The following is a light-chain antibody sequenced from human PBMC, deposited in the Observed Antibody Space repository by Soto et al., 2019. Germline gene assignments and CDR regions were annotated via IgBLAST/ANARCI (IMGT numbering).Light chain of an antibody. J-gene: IGKJ4*01. Sequence: DIQMTQSPSSLSASIGDRVTLTCRASQNINNYLHWYQLKPGKAPKXLIYGASGLQSGVPSRFSGSGSGTHLTITISSLQPEDFETDLCQQTYNTPQTFGGGTKVDNK. V-gene: IGKV1-39*01. CDR2: GAS. CDR3: QQTYNTPQT. CDR1: QNINNY.